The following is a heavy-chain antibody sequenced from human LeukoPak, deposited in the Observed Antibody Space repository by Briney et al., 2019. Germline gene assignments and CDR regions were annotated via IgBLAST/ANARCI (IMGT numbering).Heavy chain of an antibody. D-gene: IGHD4-23*01. Sequence: TSETLSLTCTVSGGSISSYYWSWIRQPPGKGLEWIGYIYYSGSTNYNPSLKSRVTISVDTSKNQFSLKLSSVTAADTAVYYCARGKVRDCGGKSRYFDYWGQGTLVTVSS. CDR1: GGSISSYY. J-gene: IGHJ4*02. V-gene: IGHV4-59*01. CDR2: IYYSGST. CDR3: ARGKVRDCGGKSRYFDY.